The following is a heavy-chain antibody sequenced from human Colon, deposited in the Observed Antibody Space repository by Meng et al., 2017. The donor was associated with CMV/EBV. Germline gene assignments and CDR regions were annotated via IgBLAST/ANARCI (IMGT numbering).Heavy chain of an antibody. D-gene: IGHD2-2*01. J-gene: IGHJ3*02. CDR1: GFTFSGSA. CDR3: TRHCSSTSCYPGDAFDI. Sequence: GGSLRLSCATSGFTFSGSAIHWVRQASGKGLEWVGRIRDKTNNYATAHAASVEGRFFISRDDSKTTAYLQMSSLKTEDTAVYYCTRHCSSTSCYPGDAFDIWGQGTMVTVSS. CDR2: IRDKTNNYAT. V-gene: IGHV3-73*01.